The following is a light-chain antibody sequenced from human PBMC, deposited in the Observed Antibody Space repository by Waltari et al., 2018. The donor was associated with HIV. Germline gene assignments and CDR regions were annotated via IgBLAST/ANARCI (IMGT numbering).Light chain of an antibody. CDR2: AAS. V-gene: IGKV1-39*01. CDR1: QSISSY. CDR3: QQSYNTPPWT. J-gene: IGKJ1*01. Sequence: DIQMTQPPSSLSASVGDRVTITCRASQSISSYLNWYQHKPGKAPKLLIYAASSLQSGVPSRFSGSGSGTDFTLTISSLQPEDFATYYCQQSYNTPPWTFGQGTKVAFK.